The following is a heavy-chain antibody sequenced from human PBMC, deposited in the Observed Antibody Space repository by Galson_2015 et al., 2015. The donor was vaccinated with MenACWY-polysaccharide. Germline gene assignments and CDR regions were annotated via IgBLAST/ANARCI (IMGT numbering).Heavy chain of an antibody. J-gene: IGHJ3*02. CDR3: ARGAYSSFDI. CDR1: GDSVSNNHVA. CDR2: TYRGSN. V-gene: IGHV6-1*01. Sequence: CAISGDSVSNNHVAWNWIRQSPLRGLEWLGRTYRGSNQYAASMRGRIAINSDTSTNQFSLQLSSVTPEDTGLYYCARGAYSSFDIWGQGTMVTVSS. D-gene: IGHD2-15*01.